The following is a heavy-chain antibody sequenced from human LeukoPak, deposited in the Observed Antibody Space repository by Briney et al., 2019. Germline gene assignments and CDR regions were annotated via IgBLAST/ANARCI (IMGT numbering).Heavy chain of an antibody. J-gene: IGHJ3*02. D-gene: IGHD4-17*01. CDR2: IDPSDSYT. CDR1: GYSFTSYW. CDR3: ARLGDGWTTATHYAFDI. V-gene: IGHV5-10-1*01. Sequence: GESLKISCKGSGYSFTSYWISWVRQMPGKGLEWMGRIDPSDSYTNYSPSFQGHVTISTDKSINTAYLQWSSLKASDTAMYYCARLGDGWTTATHYAFDIWGQGTRVTVSS.